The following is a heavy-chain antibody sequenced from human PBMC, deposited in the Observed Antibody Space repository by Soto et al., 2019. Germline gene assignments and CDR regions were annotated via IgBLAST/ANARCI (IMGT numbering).Heavy chain of an antibody. CDR1: GSTFSSYG. J-gene: IGHJ6*02. D-gene: IGHD6-13*01. CDR3: ARDMSYSSSWSYYYYYGMDV. V-gene: IGHV3-33*01. Sequence: QVQLVESGGGVVQPGRSLRLSCAASGSTFSSYGMHWVRQAPGKGLEWVAVIWYDGSNKYYADSVKGRFTISRDNSKNTLYLQMNSLRAEDTAVYYCARDMSYSSSWSYYYYYGMDVWGQGTTVTVSS. CDR2: IWYDGSNK.